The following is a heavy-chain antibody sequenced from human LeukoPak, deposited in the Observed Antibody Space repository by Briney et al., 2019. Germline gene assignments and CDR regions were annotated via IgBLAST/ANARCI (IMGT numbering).Heavy chain of an antibody. V-gene: IGHV3-53*01. D-gene: IGHD1-1*01. CDR1: GFTVSSNY. Sequence: GESLRLSCAASGFTVSSNYMTWVRQAPGKGLEWVSFIYSAGSPYYADSVKGRFAISRDNSKNILYLQMNSLRAEDTAIYYCARGQPPTIWGQGTLVTVSS. CDR2: IYSAGSP. J-gene: IGHJ4*02. CDR3: ARGQPPTI.